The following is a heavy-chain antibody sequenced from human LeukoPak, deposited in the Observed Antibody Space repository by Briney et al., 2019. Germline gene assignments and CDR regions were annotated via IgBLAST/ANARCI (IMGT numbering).Heavy chain of an antibody. D-gene: IGHD3-3*01. CDR1: GGSISSYY. J-gene: IGHJ4*02. V-gene: IGHV4-59*08. CDR2: IYYSGST. CDR3: ARRNTIFGVVIIQVFDY. Sequence: SETLSLTCTVSGGSISSYYWSWIRQPPGKGLEWIGYIYYSGSTNYNPSLKSRVTISVDTSKNQFSLKLSSVTAADTAVYYCARRNTIFGVVIIQVFDYWGQGTLVTVSS.